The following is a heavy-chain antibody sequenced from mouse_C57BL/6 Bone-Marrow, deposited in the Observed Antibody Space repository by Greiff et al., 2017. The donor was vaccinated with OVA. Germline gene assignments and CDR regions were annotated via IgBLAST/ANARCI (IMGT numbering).Heavy chain of an antibody. D-gene: IGHD2-1*01. Sequence: VKLQQPGAELVRPGTSVKLSCKASGYTFTSYWMHWVKQRPGQGLEWIGVIDPSDSYTNYNQKFKGKATLTVDTSSSTAYMQLCSLTSEDSAVYYCARLKVYYGNLFDYWGQGTTLTVSS. CDR3: ARLKVYYGNLFDY. CDR2: IDPSDSYT. J-gene: IGHJ2*01. CDR1: GYTFTSYW. V-gene: IGHV1-59*01.